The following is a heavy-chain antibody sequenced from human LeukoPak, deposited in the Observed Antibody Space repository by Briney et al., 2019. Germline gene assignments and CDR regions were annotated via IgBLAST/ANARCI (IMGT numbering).Heavy chain of an antibody. Sequence: PGGSLRLSCAASGFPFTSHWLSWFRQSPGRGLEWVAHINSDGSEKNYVDSVKGRFTISRDNAKNSLYLQMNSLRADDTAVYYCARDLAILWGQGTLVTVSS. V-gene: IGHV3-7*01. CDR2: INSDGSEK. J-gene: IGHJ4*02. CDR3: ARDLAIL. CDR1: GFPFTSHW. D-gene: IGHD2-8*02.